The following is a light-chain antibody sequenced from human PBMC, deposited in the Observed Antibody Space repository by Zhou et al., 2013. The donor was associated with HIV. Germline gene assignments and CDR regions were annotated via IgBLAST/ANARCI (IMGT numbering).Light chain of an antibody. CDR3: QQYNGYSLT. Sequence: DIQMTQSPSSLSASVGDRVTITCRASQSISSYLNWYQQKPGKAPKLLIYAASTLQSGVPSRFSGSGSGTDFTLTISSLQPDDFATYYCQQYNGYSLTFGGGTKVETK. J-gene: IGKJ4*01. V-gene: IGKV1-39*01. CDR1: QSISSY. CDR2: AAS.